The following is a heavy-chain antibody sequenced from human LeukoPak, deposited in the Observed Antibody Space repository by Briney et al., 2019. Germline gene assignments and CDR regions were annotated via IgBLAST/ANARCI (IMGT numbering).Heavy chain of an antibody. Sequence: GGSLRLSCAASGFTFSTYAMHWVRQAPGKGLEWVAVISYDGSNKYYADSVKGRFTISRDNSKNTLYLQRNTLRAEDTAVYYCAKDVSWNWFDPGGQGTLVTVSS. CDR3: AKDVSWNWFDP. CDR1: GFTFSTYA. CDR2: ISYDGSNK. V-gene: IGHV3-30*18. J-gene: IGHJ5*02.